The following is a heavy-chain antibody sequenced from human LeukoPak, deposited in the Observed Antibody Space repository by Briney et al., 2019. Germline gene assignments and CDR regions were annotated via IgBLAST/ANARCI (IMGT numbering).Heavy chain of an antibody. D-gene: IGHD3-10*01. CDR3: ARKPDYYGADY. V-gene: IGHV3-74*01. CDR1: GFTFSNYW. Sequence: GGSLRLSCAASGFTFSNYWMHWVRHVPGKGLVWVSRIKSDGGSPTYADSVKGRFTISRENAKHTLYLQMNSLRAEDTAVYYCARKPDYYGADYWGQGTLVTVSS. J-gene: IGHJ4*02. CDR2: IKSDGGSP.